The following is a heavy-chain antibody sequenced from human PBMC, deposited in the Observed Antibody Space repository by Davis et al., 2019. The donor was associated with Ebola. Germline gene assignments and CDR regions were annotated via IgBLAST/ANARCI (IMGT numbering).Heavy chain of an antibody. J-gene: IGHJ3*02. CDR3: VSSGYYRRPEDAFDI. D-gene: IGHD3-22*01. CDR2: INPSGGST. V-gene: IGHV1-46*01. CDR1: GYTFTSYY. Sequence: ASVKVSCKASGYTFTSYYMHWVRQAPGQGLEWMGIINPSGGSTSYAQKFQGRVTMTRDTSTSTVYMELSSLRSEDTAVYYCVSSGYYRRPEDAFDIWGQGTMVTVSS.